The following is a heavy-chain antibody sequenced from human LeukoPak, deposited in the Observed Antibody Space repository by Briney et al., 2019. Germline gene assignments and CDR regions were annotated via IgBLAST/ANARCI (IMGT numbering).Heavy chain of an antibody. CDR2: IYHSGCT. J-gene: IGHJ5*02. CDR1: GFSISSDYY. V-gene: IGHV4-38-2*01. CDR3: ARNYYDSSGYSRRWFDP. Sequence: SETLSLTCAVSGFSISSDYYWGWIRQPPGKGLEWLGSIYHSGCTYYNPSLKSRVTISVDTSKNQFSLKLSSVTAADTAVYYCARNYYDSSGYSRRWFDPWGQGTLVTVSS. D-gene: IGHD3-22*01.